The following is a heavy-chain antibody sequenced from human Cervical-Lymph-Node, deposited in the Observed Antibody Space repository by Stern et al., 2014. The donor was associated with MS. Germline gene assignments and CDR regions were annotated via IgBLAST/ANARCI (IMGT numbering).Heavy chain of an antibody. D-gene: IGHD1-1*01. CDR1: GFSLSTSGVR. V-gene: IGHV2-70*04. J-gene: IGHJ4*02. Sequence: QVTLRESGPALVKPTQTLTLTCTFSGFSLSTSGVRVNWIRQPPGKALEWLARIDWDDDKFYSTSLKTRLTLSKDTSKNQVVLTMTNMDPVDTATYYCALMLGTHIDYWGQGTLVTVSS. CDR2: IDWDDDK. CDR3: ALMLGTHIDY.